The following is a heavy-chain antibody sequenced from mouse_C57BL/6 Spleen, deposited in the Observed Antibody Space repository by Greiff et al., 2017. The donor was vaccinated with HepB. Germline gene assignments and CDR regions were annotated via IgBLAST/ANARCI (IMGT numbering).Heavy chain of an antibody. V-gene: IGHV3-2*02. J-gene: IGHJ2*01. CDR1: GYSITSGYG. CDR2: ISYSGST. Sequence: EVQLQESGPGLVKPSQSLSLTCTVTGYSITSGYGWNWIRQFPGNKLEWMGYISYSGSTNYNPALQSRIPITRDTSENHFFLQLNSVTTEDTATYYCARTARIKYWGQGTTLTVSS. D-gene: IGHD1-2*01. CDR3: ARTARIKY.